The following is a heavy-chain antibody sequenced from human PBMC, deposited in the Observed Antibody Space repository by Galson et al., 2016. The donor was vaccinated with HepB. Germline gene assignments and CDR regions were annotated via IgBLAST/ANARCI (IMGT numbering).Heavy chain of an antibody. CDR2: VSYSGST. CDR3: ARLSPGSGQDHYGMDV. V-gene: IGHV4-31*03. CDR1: GGSVSSAFYY. D-gene: IGHD3-10*01. Sequence: TLSLTCTVSGGSVSSAFYYLSWFRQHPGRGLEWLGYVSYSGSTYYNPPLESRLTISVDMSKNQLSLKLRSVTAADSAVYYCARLSPGSGQDHYGMDVWGKGTTLTVSS. J-gene: IGHJ6*04.